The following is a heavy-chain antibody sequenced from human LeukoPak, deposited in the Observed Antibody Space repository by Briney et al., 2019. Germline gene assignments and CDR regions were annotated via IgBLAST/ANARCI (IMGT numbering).Heavy chain of an antibody. D-gene: IGHD6-19*01. Sequence: SETLSLTCNVSGDSISSSTYYWGWIRQPPGKGLEWIGYIYYSGSTNYNPSLKSRVTISVDTSKNQFSLKLSSVTAADTAVYYCARRSWLVDAFDIWGQGTMVTVSS. J-gene: IGHJ3*02. CDR1: GDSISSSTYY. V-gene: IGHV4-61*05. CDR2: IYYSGST. CDR3: ARRSWLVDAFDI.